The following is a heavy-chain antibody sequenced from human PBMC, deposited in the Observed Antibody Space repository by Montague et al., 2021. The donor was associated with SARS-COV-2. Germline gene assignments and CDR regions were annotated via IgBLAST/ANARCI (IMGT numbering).Heavy chain of an antibody. CDR1: GFSLSTSGVG. V-gene: IGHV2-5*02. CDR3: AHDRVTMIVVAKADAFDI. J-gene: IGHJ3*02. Sequence: PALVKPTQTLTLTCTFSGFSLSTSGVGVGWIRQPPGKTLEWLALIYWDGDKRYSPSLKSRLTITKDTSKNQVVLTMTNMDPVDTATYYCAHDRVTMIVVAKADAFDIWGQGTMVTVSS. CDR2: IYWDGDK. D-gene: IGHD3-22*01.